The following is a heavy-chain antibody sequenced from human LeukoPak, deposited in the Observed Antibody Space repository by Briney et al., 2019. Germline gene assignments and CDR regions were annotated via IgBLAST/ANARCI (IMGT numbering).Heavy chain of an antibody. CDR2: MNPNSGGT. J-gene: IGHJ4*02. D-gene: IGHD2-21*01. CDR3: ASSRVAGFDY. CDR1: GYTFTSYD. Sequence: ASVKVSCKASGYTFTSYDINWVRQATGQGLEWMGWMNPNSGGTNYAQKFQGRVTMTRDTSISTAYMELSRLRSDDTAVYYCASSRVAGFDYWGQGTLVTVSS. V-gene: IGHV1-2*02.